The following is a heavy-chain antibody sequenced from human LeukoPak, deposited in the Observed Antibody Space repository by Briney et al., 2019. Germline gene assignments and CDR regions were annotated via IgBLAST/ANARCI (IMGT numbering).Heavy chain of an antibody. CDR1: GFTFSSYS. CDR2: ISSSSSYI. CDR3: ARDLDGWELPTGPSDAFDI. J-gene: IGHJ3*02. V-gene: IGHV3-21*01. Sequence: GGSLRLSCAASGFTFSSYSMNWVRQAPGKGLEWVSSISSSSSYIYYADSVKGRFTISRDNAKNSLYLQMNSLRAEDTAVYYCARDLDGWELPTGPSDAFDIWGQGIMVTVSS. D-gene: IGHD1-26*01.